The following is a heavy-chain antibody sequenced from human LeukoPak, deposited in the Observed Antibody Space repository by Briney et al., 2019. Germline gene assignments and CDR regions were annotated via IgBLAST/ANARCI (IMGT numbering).Heavy chain of an antibody. CDR3: AREGSSRDLDF. V-gene: IGHV3-33*01. D-gene: IGHD6-13*01. CDR1: GFTFRSYG. J-gene: IGHJ4*02. CDR2: IWYDGSNK. Sequence: PGGSLRLSCAASGFTFRSYGMHWVRQAPGKGLEWVTVIWYDGSNKLYADSVKGRFTISRDNSKNTLYLQMNSLRAEDTAVYYCAREGSSRDLDFWGQGTLVTVSS.